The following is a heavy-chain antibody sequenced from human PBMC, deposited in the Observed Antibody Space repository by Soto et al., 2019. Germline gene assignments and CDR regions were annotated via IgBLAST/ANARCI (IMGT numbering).Heavy chain of an antibody. D-gene: IGHD7-27*01. V-gene: IGHV4-59*01. Sequence: SETLSLTCTGSGGSISRDYWSWIRQPPGKGLEWIGYIYYSGSTNYNPSLKSRVTISVDTSKNQFSLKLSSVTAADTAVYYCARDRWGAYYYYGMDVWGQGTTVTVS. CDR1: GGSISRDY. J-gene: IGHJ6*02. CDR3: ARDRWGAYYYYGMDV. CDR2: IYYSGST.